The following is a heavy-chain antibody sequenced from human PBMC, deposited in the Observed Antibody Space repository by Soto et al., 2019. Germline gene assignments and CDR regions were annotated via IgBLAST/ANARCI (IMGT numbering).Heavy chain of an antibody. D-gene: IGHD2-15*01. CDR2: ISAGNGNT. CDR1: GYTFTSYG. Sequence: ASVKVSCTASGYTFTSYGISWVRRAPGQGLEWMGWISAGNGNTNYSQKLQGRVTITRDTSASTAYMELSSLRSEDTAVYYCARDQGVVVVAATVDAYDYWGQGTLVTVSS. V-gene: IGHV1-18*01. CDR3: ARDQGVVVVAATVDAYDY. J-gene: IGHJ4*02.